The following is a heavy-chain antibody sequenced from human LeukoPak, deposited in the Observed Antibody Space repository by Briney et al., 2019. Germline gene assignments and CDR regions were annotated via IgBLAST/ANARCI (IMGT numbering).Heavy chain of an antibody. D-gene: IGHD6-19*01. J-gene: IGHJ4*02. CDR3: ARGDFIAVAGTGSYYFDY. V-gene: IGHV4-61*01. Sequence: PSETLSLTCTVSGGSVSSGSYYWSWIRQPPGKGLEWIGYIYYSGSTNYNPSLKSRVTISVDTSKNQFSLKLSSVTAADTAVYYCARGDFIAVAGTGSYYFDYWGQGTLVAASS. CDR2: IYYSGST. CDR1: GGSVSSGSYY.